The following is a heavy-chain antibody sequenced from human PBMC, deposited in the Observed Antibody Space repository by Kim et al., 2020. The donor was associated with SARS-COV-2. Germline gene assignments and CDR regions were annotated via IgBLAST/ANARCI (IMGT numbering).Heavy chain of an antibody. J-gene: IGHJ4*02. CDR2: DT. Sequence: DTRYSPSFQGQVTISADKSISTAYLQWSSLKASDTAMYYCARHLGSYVSDYWGQGTLVTVSS. CDR3: ARHLGSYVSDY. V-gene: IGHV5-51*01. D-gene: IGHD2-8*01.